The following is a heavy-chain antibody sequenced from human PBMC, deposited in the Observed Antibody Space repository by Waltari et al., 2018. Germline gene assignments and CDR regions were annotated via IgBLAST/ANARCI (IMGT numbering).Heavy chain of an antibody. J-gene: IGHJ4*02. CDR1: VGSTGSYY. V-gene: IGHV4-4*07. D-gene: IGHD3-16*02. Sequence: QVQLQESGPGRVKPSETLSLTGTVSVGSTGSYYWTWIRPPAGRGLEWIGRIYTSGSTNYNPSLKSRVTMSVDTSKNQFSLKLSSVTAADTAVYYCARGDYDYVWGSYRYTGYFDYWGQGTLVTVSS. CDR2: IYTSGST. CDR3: ARGDYDYVWGSYRYTGYFDY.